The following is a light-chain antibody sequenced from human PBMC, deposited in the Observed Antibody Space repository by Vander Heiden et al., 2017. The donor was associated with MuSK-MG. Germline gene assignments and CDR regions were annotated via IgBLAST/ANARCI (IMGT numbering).Light chain of an antibody. CDR3: QQTSSVPLT. V-gene: IGKV1-39*01. CDR1: QSITTY. J-gene: IGKJ4*01. Sequence: DIQMTQSPSSLSASVGDRLTITCRASQSITTYLNWYQQRPGKAPRVLIYAAANLQIGVPSRFSGSGSGTDFTLTISSLQPEDFATYYCQQTSSVPLTFGGGTKVEVK. CDR2: AAA.